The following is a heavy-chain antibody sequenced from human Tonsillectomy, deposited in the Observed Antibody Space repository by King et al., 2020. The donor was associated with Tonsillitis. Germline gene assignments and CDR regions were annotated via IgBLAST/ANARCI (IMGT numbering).Heavy chain of an antibody. CDR3: GRDGSSGWDAFDI. D-gene: IGHD6-19*01. CDR1: GFTFSAYW. J-gene: IGHJ3*02. Sequence: VQLVESGGGLVQPGGSLRLSCAASGFTFSAYWMSWVRQAPGKGLEWVATMNQNGDKIYHVDSVRGRFTISRDNAKSSLYLQMDSLRAEDTAMYYCGRDGSSGWDAFDIWSQGTTVTVSS. CDR2: MNQNGDKI. V-gene: IGHV3-7*03.